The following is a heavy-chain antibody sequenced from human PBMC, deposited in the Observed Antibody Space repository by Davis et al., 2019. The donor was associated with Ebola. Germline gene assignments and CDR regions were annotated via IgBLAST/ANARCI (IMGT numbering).Heavy chain of an antibody. CDR3: ARGRLAAAGTRYYYYGMDV. J-gene: IGHJ6*02. Sequence: WIGEINHSGSTNYNPSLKSRVTISVDTSKNQFSLKLSSVTAADTAVYYCARGRLAAAGTRYYYYGMDVWGQGTTVTVSS. CDR2: INHSGST. D-gene: IGHD6-13*01. V-gene: IGHV4-34*01.